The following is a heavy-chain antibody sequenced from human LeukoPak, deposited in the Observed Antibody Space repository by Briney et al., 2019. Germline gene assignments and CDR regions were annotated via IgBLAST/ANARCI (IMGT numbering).Heavy chain of an antibody. D-gene: IGHD5-12*01. CDR2: ISGNSATI. CDR3: ARGARQDTATDLDS. Sequence: GGSLRLSCAASEFTFSNYEVNWVRQAPGKGLEWISCISGNSATIHYADSVKGRFTISRDNAKSSLFLQMDSLRAEDTAVYFCARGARQDTATDLDSWGQGTLVTVSS. J-gene: IGHJ4*02. CDR1: EFTFSNYE. V-gene: IGHV3-48*03.